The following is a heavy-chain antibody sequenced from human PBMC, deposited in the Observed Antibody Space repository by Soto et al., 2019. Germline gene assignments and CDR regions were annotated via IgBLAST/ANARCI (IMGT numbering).Heavy chain of an antibody. J-gene: IGHJ6*02. CDR1: GFTFSSYA. V-gene: IGHV3-23*01. CDR3: AKKTGAVESYYYYGMDV. Sequence: PGGSLRLSCAASGFTFSSYAMSWVRQAPGKGLEWVSAISGSGGSTYYADSVKGRFTISRDNSKNTLYLQMNSLRAEDTAVYYCAKKTGAVESYYYYGMDVWGQGTTVTVSS. D-gene: IGHD6-19*01. CDR2: ISGSGGST.